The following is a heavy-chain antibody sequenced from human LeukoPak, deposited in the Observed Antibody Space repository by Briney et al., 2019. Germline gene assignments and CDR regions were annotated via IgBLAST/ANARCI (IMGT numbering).Heavy chain of an antibody. J-gene: IGHJ6*03. Sequence: GGSLRLSCAASGFTFNRYNMNWVRQAPGKGLEWVSYISSSSSTIYYADSVKGRFTISRDNAKNSLYLQMNSLRAEDTAVYYCARAGDGTTVTSYYYYYMDVWGKGTTVTVSS. CDR3: ARAGDGTTVTSYYYYYMDV. V-gene: IGHV3-48*01. CDR1: GFTFNRYN. CDR2: ISSSSSTI. D-gene: IGHD4-11*01.